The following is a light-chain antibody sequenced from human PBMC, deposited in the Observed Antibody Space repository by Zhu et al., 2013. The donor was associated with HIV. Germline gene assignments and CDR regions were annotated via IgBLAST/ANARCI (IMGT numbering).Light chain of an antibody. J-gene: IGLJ2*01. CDR1: SSDVGGYSY. CDR2: EVS. Sequence: QSALTQPASVSGSPGQSITISCTGTSSDVGGYSYVSWYQQHPGKAPKLMIYEVSNRPSGVSNRFSGSKSGNTASLTISRVEAGDEADYYCQVWDTASDHVIFGGGTKLTVL. V-gene: IGLV2-14*01. CDR3: QVWDTASDHVI.